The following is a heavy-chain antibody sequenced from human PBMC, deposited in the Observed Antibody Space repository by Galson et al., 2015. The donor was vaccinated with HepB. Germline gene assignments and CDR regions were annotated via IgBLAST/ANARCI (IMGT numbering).Heavy chain of an antibody. CDR2: IYYTGST. CDR3: ARGYYDSSALFDY. Sequence: LSLTCSVSGGSIRYYDWSWIRQPPGKGLEWIGDIYYTGSTNYNPSLKSRVTISVDTSKNEFSLKLSSVTTADTAVYFCARGYYDSSALFDYWGQGTLVTVSS. D-gene: IGHD3-22*01. J-gene: IGHJ4*02. CDR1: GGSIRYYD. V-gene: IGHV4-59*01.